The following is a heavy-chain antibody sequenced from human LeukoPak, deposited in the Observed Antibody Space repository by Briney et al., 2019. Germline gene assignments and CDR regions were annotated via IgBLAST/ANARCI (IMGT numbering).Heavy chain of an antibody. J-gene: IGHJ4*02. CDR3: ASWPGGWYGEDS. Sequence: GGSLRLSCEASGFTVSSNYMSWVRQAPGKGLEWVSVIYGGGSTYYVDSVKGRFTISRDTSKNTLYLQMNSLRAEDTAVYYCASWPGGWYGEDSWGQGTLVTVSS. D-gene: IGHD6-19*01. V-gene: IGHV3-53*01. CDR1: GFTVSSNY. CDR2: IYGGGST.